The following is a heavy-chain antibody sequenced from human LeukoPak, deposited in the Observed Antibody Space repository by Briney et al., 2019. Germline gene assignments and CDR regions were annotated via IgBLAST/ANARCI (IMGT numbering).Heavy chain of an antibody. J-gene: IGHJ4*02. CDR2: INYSGST. CDR1: GFTVSSDY. Sequence: GSLRLSCVGSGFTVSSDYMSWIRQPPGKGLEWIGYINYSGSTTYNPSLKSRVTISVDTSKNQFSLKLTSATAADTAVYYCARQAAANSIDYWGQGTVVTVSS. V-gene: IGHV4-59*08. D-gene: IGHD2-2*01. CDR3: ARQAAANSIDY.